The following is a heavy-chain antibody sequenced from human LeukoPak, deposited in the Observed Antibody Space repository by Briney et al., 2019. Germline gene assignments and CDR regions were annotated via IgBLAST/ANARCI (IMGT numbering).Heavy chain of an antibody. D-gene: IGHD3-16*02. J-gene: IGHJ4*02. CDR2: IKKDGSEK. Sequence: GGSLRLSCAASGFTFSSYWMSWVRQAPGKGLEWVANIKKDGSEKYYVDSVKGRFTISRDNAKNSLYLQMNSLRAEDTAVYYCARRIYVWGSYRHDYWGQGTLVTVSS. CDR3: ARRIYVWGSYRHDY. V-gene: IGHV3-7*01. CDR1: GFTFSSYW.